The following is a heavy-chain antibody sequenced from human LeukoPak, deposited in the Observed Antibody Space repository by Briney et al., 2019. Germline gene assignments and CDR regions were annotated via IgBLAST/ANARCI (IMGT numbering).Heavy chain of an antibody. D-gene: IGHD4-17*01. CDR2: ISSSSSYI. CDR3: ARDLNDYGDGGYFDY. V-gene: IGHV3-21*01. Sequence: PGGSVRLSCAASGFTFSSYSMNWVRQAPGKWLEWVSSISSSSSYIYYADSVKGRFTISRDNAKNSLYLQMNSLRAEDTAVYYCARDLNDYGDGGYFDYWGRGTLVTVSS. J-gene: IGHJ4*02. CDR1: GFTFSSYS.